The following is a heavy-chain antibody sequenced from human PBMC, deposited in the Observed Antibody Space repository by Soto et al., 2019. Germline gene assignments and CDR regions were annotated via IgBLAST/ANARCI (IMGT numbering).Heavy chain of an antibody. CDR2: IYYSGST. J-gene: IGHJ3*02. Sequence: SETLSLTCTVSGGSISSYYWSWIRQPPGKGLERIGYIYYSGSTNYNPSLKRRVNISVDTSKNQFSLKLSSVTAADTAVYYFARHQIVVVPAAMKEGDAFDIWGQGTMVTVSS. V-gene: IGHV4-59*08. CDR1: GGSISSYY. CDR3: ARHQIVVVPAAMKEGDAFDI. D-gene: IGHD2-2*01.